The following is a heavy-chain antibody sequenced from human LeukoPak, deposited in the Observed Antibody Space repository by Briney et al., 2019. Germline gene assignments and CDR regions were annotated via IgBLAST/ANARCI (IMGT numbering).Heavy chain of an antibody. J-gene: IGHJ4*02. V-gene: IGHV3-13*01. D-gene: IGHD3-22*01. Sequence: GGSLRLSCAASGFTFSSYDAHWVRQATGKGLEWVSAIGTAGDTYYPGSVKGRFTISRENAKNSLYLQMNSLRARDTAVYYCARVSPYYYDSSGYYYDYWGQGTLVTVSS. CDR3: ARVSPYYYDSSGYYYDY. CDR1: GFTFSSYD. CDR2: IGTAGDT.